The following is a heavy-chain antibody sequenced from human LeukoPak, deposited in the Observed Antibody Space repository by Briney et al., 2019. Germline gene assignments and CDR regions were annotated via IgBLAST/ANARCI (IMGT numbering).Heavy chain of an antibody. CDR2: IYSGGST. J-gene: IGHJ6*02. CDR1: GFTVSSNY. CDR3: ARGIAVAFPYGMDV. Sequence: GGSLRLSCAASGFTVSSNYMSWVRQAPGKGLEWVSVIYSGGSTYYADSVKGRFTISRDNSKNTLYLQMNSLRAEDTAVYYCARGIAVAFPYGMDVWGQGTMVTVSS. V-gene: IGHV3-66*01. D-gene: IGHD6-19*01.